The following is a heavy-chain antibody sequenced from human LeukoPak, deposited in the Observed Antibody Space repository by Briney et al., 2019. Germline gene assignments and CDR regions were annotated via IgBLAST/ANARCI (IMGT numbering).Heavy chain of an antibody. CDR2: INPNSGGT. CDR1: GYTFTGYY. CDR3: ARDMLYYDILTGYHPYYFDY. V-gene: IGHV1-2*02. D-gene: IGHD3-9*01. J-gene: IGHJ4*02. Sequence: ASVKVSCKASGYTFTGYYMHWVRQAPGQGLEWMGWINPNSGGTNYAQKFQGRVTMTRDTSISTAYMELSRLRSDDTAVYYCARDMLYYDILTGYHPYYFDYWGQGTLVTVSS.